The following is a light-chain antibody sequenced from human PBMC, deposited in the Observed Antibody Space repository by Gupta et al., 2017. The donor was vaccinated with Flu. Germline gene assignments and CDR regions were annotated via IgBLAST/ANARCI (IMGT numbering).Light chain of an antibody. CDR2: GKK. Sequence: SSALTLDPAVSVALCHTVRITRQGDSRRSYYANWFQQKPGQAPKIVFYGKKSRTTGIPDRFSGSSAGNTASVTITEVEEEEEADYYCNARESDNQVIFGGGTKLTVL. CDR3: NARESDNQVI. V-gene: IGLV3-19*01. J-gene: IGLJ2*01. CDR1: SRRSYY.